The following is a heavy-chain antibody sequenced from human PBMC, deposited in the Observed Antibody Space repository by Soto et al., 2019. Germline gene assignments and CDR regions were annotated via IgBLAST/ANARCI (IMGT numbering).Heavy chain of an antibody. D-gene: IGHD2-21*01. CDR3: ERDQAGEGMDV. CDR1: GGSISSYY. CDR2: IYYSGST. V-gene: IGHV4-59*01. J-gene: IGHJ6*04. Sequence: QVQLQESGPGLVKPSETLSLTCTVSGGSISSYYWSWIRQPPGKGLEWIGYIYYSGSTNYNPSLRRRVPIPVNTSKNHFPMKLGFVAAADRAVYYWERDQAGEGMDVGGKGTTVTVSS.